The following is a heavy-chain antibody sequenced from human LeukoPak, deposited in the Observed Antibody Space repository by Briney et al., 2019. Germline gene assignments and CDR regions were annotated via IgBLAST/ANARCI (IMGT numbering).Heavy chain of an antibody. CDR2: ISGSGGST. Sequence: GGSLRLSCAASGFTFSSYAMSWVRQAPGKGLEWVSAISGSGGSTYYADSVKGRFTISRDNSKNTLYLQMNDLKTEDTAVYYCTRAPHPRCSSSGCYLDYWGQGTLVTVSS. D-gene: IGHD2-2*01. V-gene: IGHV3-23*01. CDR3: TRAPHPRCSSSGCYLDY. CDR1: GFTFSSYA. J-gene: IGHJ4*02.